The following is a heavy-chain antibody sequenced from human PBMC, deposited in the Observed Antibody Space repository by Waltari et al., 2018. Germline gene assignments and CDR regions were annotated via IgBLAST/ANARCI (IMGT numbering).Heavy chain of an antibody. CDR2: ISWNSGSR. CDR3: AKEGGAIVGAISPGYFDL. D-gene: IGHD1-26*01. CDR1: GFTFDDYV. V-gene: IGHV3-9*01. Sequence: EVQLVESGGGLVQPGSSLRLSCAASGFTFDDYVMHWVRQAPGKDLEWVSGISWNSGSRGYADSVKGRFTISRDNAKNSLYLQMNSLRAEDTALYYCAKEGGAIVGAISPGYFDLWGRGTLVTVSS. J-gene: IGHJ2*01.